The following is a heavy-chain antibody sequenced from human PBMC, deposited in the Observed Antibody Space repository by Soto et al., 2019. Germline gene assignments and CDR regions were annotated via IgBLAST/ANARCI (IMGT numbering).Heavy chain of an antibody. J-gene: IGHJ4*02. CDR1: GLTVSGKKY. Sequence: GGSLRLSCAASGLTVSGKKYLAWVRQAPGKGLEWVSAINAGGNSTKSADSVKGRFTISRDNSKNTVYLQMNNLRAEDTAIYYCGMQYDYWGQGTLVTVFS. CDR3: GMQYDY. CDR2: INAGGNST. V-gene: IGHV3-23*01.